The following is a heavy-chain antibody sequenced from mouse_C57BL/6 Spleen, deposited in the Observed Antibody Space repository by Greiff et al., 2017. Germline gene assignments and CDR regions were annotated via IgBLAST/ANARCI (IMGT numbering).Heavy chain of an antibody. CDR3: ARHYYGSSYGYFDV. J-gene: IGHJ1*03. V-gene: IGHV5-6*02. Sequence: DVKLVESGGDLVKPGGSLRLSCAASGFTFSSYGMSWVRQTPDKRLEWVATISSGGSYTYYPDSVKGRFTISIDNAKNTLYLQMSSLKSEDTAMYYCARHYYGSSYGYFDVWGTGTTVTVSS. D-gene: IGHD1-1*01. CDR1: GFTFSSYG. CDR2: ISSGGSYT.